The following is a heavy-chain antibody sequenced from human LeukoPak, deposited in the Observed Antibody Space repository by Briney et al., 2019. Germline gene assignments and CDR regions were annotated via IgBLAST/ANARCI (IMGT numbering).Heavy chain of an antibody. D-gene: IGHD2-15*01. J-gene: IGHJ6*03. CDR3: ARTLYCSGGSCYVRGYYYYMDV. CDR2: IIPIFGTA. Sequence: ASVKVSCKASGGTFSSYAISWVRQAPGQGLEWMGGIIPIFGTANYAQKFQGRVTITADESTSTAYMELSSLRSEDTTVYYCARTLYCSGGSCYVRGYYYYMDVWGKGTTVTVSS. V-gene: IGHV1-69*01. CDR1: GGTFSSYA.